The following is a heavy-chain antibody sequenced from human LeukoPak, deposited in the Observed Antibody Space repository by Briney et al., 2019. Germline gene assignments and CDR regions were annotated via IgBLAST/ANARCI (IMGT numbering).Heavy chain of an antibody. V-gene: IGHV4-30-2*01. CDR2: ISQSGNS. D-gene: IGHD3-22*01. Sequence: SQTLSLTCKVSGDSISSSTCNWGWVRQPPGKGLEWVGYISQSGNSYFTPSLKSRATISLIRSKNHFSLTLISVTAADTAVYYCARGQVDYDIPHHFDYWGEGTLVAVSS. CDR3: ARGQVDYDIPHHFDY. CDR1: GDSISSSTCN. J-gene: IGHJ4*02.